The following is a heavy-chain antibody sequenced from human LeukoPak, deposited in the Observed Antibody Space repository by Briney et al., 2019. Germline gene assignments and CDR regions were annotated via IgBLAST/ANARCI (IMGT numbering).Heavy chain of an antibody. CDR2: INHSGTT. CDR3: ARDVGTVAGYFDF. J-gene: IGHJ4*02. Sequence: SETLSLTCDVYGGSFSGYYWSWIRQPPGEGLEWIGEINHSGTTNYNPSLKSRVTISVDTSKNQFSLKLSSVTAADTAVYYCARDVGTVAGYFDFWGRGTLVTVSS. V-gene: IGHV4-34*01. D-gene: IGHD6-19*01. CDR1: GGSFSGYY.